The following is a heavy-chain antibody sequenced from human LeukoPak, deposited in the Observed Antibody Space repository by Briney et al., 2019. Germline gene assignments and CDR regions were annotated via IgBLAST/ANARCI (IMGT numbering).Heavy chain of an antibody. CDR1: GYTFTSYG. J-gene: IGHJ6*02. V-gene: IGHV1-18*01. D-gene: IGHD2-15*01. Sequence: ASVKVSCKASGYTFTSYGISWVRQAPGQGLEWMGWISAYNGNTNYAQKLQGRVTMTTDTSTSTAYMELRSLRSDDTAVYYCARGDYCSGGSCYRDYYYGMDVWGQGTTVTVSS. CDR2: ISAYNGNT. CDR3: ARGDYCSGGSCYRDYYYGMDV.